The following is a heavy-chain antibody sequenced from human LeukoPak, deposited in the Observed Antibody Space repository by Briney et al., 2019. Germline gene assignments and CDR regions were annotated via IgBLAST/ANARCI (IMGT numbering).Heavy chain of an antibody. CDR2: IYPDDSDT. V-gene: IGHV5-51*01. CDR1: AYSFTTYW. CDR3: AKSGYCSSTTCSSNAFDI. D-gene: IGHD2-2*01. J-gene: IGHJ3*02. Sequence: GESLKISCKGSAYSFTTYWIGWVRQMPGKGLEWMGIIYPDDSDTRYSPSFQGQVTISADKSISTAYLQWNSLKASDTAMYYCAKSGYCSSTTCSSNAFDIWGQGTMVTVSS.